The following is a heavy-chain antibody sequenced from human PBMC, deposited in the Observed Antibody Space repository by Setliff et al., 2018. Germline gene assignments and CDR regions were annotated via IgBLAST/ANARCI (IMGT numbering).Heavy chain of an antibody. V-gene: IGHV3-7*01. D-gene: IGHD6-13*01. Sequence: PGGSLRLSCAASGFTFSSYWMSWVRQAPGKGLEWVANIKQDGSEKYYVDSVKGRFTISRDNAKNSLYLQMNSLRTEDTAVYYCARPLSSSWYVGLDSWGQGTLVTVSS. CDR1: GFTFSSYW. CDR2: IKQDGSEK. CDR3: ARPLSSSWYVGLDS. J-gene: IGHJ4*02.